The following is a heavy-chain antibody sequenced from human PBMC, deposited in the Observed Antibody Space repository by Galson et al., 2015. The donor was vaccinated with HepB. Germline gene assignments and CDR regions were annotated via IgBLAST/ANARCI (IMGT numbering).Heavy chain of an antibody. CDR1: GGTFSSYA. V-gene: IGHV1-69*04. D-gene: IGHD3-10*01. Sequence: SVKVSCKASGGTFSSYAISWVRQAPGQGLEWMGRIIPILGIANYAQKFQGRVTITADKSTSTAYMELSSLRSEDTAVYYCAKNSVLLWFGELLEYYFDYWGQGTLVTVSS. CDR3: AKNSVLLWFGELLEYYFDY. J-gene: IGHJ4*02. CDR2: IIPILGIA.